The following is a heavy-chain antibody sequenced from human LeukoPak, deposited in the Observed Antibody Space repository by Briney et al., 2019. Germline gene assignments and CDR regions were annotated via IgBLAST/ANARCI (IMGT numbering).Heavy chain of an antibody. CDR3: ARVLAGPPGLWVFGY. CDR2: INPSGGST. D-gene: IGHD3-3*01. V-gene: IGHV1-46*01. J-gene: IGHJ4*02. Sequence: GASVKVSCKASGDTFSGYDLNWVRQAPGQGLEWMGIINPSGGSTSYAQKFQGRVTMTRDTSISTAYMELSRLRSDDTAVYYCARVLAGPPGLWVFGYWGQGTLVTVSS. CDR1: GDTFSGYD.